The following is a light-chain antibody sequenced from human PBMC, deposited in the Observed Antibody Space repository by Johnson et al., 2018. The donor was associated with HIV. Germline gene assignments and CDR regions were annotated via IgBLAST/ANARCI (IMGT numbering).Light chain of an antibody. CDR1: SSNIGNNY. J-gene: IGLJ1*01. CDR3: GTWDSSLSSYV. V-gene: IGLV1-51*02. Sequence: QSVFTQPPSVSAAPGQKVTVSCSGSSSNIGNNYVSWYQQLPGTAPKLLICENNKRPSGIPDRFSGSKSGTSATLGITGLQTGDEADYYCGTWDSSLSSYVFGTGTKVTVL. CDR2: ENN.